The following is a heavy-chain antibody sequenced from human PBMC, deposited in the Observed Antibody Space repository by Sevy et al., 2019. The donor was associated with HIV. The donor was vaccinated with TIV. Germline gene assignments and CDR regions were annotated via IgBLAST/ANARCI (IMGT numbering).Heavy chain of an antibody. J-gene: IGHJ6*02. CDR3: ARGREGGYSRSPADGMDV. V-gene: IGHV3-21*01. Sequence: GGSLRLSCAASGFTFSTYSMNWVRQAPGKGLEWVSSISSSSSYIYYADSVKGRFTISRDNAKNSLYLQMNSLRAEDTAVYYCARGREGGYSRSPADGMDVWGQGTTVTVSS. D-gene: IGHD3-10*01. CDR2: ISSSSSYI. CDR1: GFTFSTYS.